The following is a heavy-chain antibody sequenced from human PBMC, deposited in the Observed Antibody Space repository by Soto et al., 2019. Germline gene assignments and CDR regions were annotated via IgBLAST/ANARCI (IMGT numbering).Heavy chain of an antibody. CDR2: IIPILGIA. J-gene: IGHJ4*02. CDR3: ARDSFSGSSGWYDY. Sequence: ASVKVSCKASGGTFSSYTISWVRQAPGQGLEWMGRIIPILGIANYAQKFQGRVTITADKSTSTAYMELSSLRSEDTAVYYCARDSFSGSSGWYDYWGQGTLVTVSS. CDR1: GGTFSSYT. V-gene: IGHV1-69*04. D-gene: IGHD6-19*01.